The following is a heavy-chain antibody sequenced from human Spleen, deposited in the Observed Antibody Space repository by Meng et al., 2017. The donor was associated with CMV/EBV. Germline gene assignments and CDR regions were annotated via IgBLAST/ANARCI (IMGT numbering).Heavy chain of an antibody. CDR2: MNPNSGGT. V-gene: IGHV1-2*02. D-gene: IGHD3-3*01. J-gene: IGHJ3*02. CDR1: GYTFTSYD. Sequence: ASVKVSCKASGYTFTSYDINWVRQATGQGLEWMGWMNPNSGGTDYPQKFQGRVTMTRDTSINSVYMELRRLRSDDTAVYYCAREEGVGAFDIWGQGTVVTVSS. CDR3: AREEGVGAFDI.